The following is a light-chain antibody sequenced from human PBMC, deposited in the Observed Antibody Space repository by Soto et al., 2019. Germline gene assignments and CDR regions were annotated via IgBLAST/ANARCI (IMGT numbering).Light chain of an antibody. CDR1: QSISSW. CDR3: QQYNSYLT. V-gene: IGKV1-5*01. J-gene: IGKJ3*01. CDR2: EAS. Sequence: DIQMTKSPSTLSASVGDRVTITCRASQSISSWLAWYQQKPGKAPKLLIYEASSLESWVPSRFSGSGSGTEFTLTICSLQPDYFATDYCQQYNSYLTFGPGTKVDIK.